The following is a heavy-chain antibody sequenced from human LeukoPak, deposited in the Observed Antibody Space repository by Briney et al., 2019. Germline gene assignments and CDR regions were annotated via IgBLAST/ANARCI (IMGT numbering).Heavy chain of an antibody. CDR2: IYYSGST. V-gene: IGHV4-59*11. D-gene: IGHD3-22*01. J-gene: IGHJ3*02. CDR3: ARGGYYDKEAFDI. Sequence: PSETLSLTCTGSGGSIIRHDWSWIRQPPGKGLEWIGYIYYSGSTNYNPSLKSRVTISVDTSKNQFSLKLSSVTAADTAVYYCARGGYYDKEAFDIWGQGTMVTVSS. CDR1: GGSIIRHD.